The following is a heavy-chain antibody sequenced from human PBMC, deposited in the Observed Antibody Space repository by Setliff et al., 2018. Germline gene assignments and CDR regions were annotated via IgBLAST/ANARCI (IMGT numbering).Heavy chain of an antibody. CDR1: GYTFTNYG. J-gene: IGHJ4*02. Sequence: GASVKVSCKASGYTFTNYGITWVRQAPGQGLQWMGWINPNIGDTNYAPKLQGRVNMTTDASTSTAYMELRGLTSDDTAVYYCSRLVRYCSKTTCQTASGAELWGQGTLVTVSS. CDR3: SRLVRYCSKTTCQTASGAEL. CDR2: INPNIGDT. D-gene: IGHD2-8*01. V-gene: IGHV1-18*01.